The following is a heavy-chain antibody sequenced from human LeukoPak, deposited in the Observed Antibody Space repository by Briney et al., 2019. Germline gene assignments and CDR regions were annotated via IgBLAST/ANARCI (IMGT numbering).Heavy chain of an antibody. J-gene: IGHJ4*02. Sequence: GESLKISCKGSGYSFTSYWIRWVRQMPGKGLEWMGIIYPGESDTRYSPSFQGQVTISADKSISTAYLQWSSLKASDTAMYYCARQSPTHDDFWSGYYNHPFDYWGQGTLVTVSS. CDR1: GYSFTSYW. CDR3: ARQSPTHDDFWSGYYNHPFDY. D-gene: IGHD3-3*01. CDR2: IYPGESDT. V-gene: IGHV5-51*01.